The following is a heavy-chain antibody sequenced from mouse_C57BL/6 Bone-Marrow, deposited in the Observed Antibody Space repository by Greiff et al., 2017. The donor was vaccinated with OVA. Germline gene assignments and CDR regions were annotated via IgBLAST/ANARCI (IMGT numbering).Heavy chain of an antibody. CDR2: IYPGSGST. CDR3: ARRQLRVFDY. D-gene: IGHD3-2*02. V-gene: IGHV1-55*01. CDR1: GYTFTSYW. J-gene: IGHJ2*01. Sequence: VQLQQPGAELVKPGASVKMSCKASGYTFTSYWITWVKQRPGQGLEWIGDIYPGSGSTNYNEKFKSKATLTVDKSSSTAYMQLSSLTSEDSAVYYCARRQLRVFDYWGQGTTLTVSS.